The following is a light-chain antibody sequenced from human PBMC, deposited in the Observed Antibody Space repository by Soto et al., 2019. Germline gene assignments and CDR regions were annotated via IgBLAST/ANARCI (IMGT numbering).Light chain of an antibody. CDR3: QHYNSYPIT. V-gene: IGKV1-5*01. Sequence: DFHITQSPSTLSASVGDRVTITCRASQSIATYLTWYQQKPGKAPKLLIYDASSLKSGVPSRFSGSGSGTEFTLTISSLQPDDFATYYCQHYNSYPITFGQGTRLEIK. J-gene: IGKJ5*01. CDR1: QSIATY. CDR2: DAS.